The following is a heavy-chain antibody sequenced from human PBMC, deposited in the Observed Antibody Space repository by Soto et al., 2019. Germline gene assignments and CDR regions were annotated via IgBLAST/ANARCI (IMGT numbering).Heavy chain of an antibody. Sequence: GGSLRLSCAASGFTFSSYGMHWVRQAPGKGLEWVAVISYDGSNKYYADSVKGRFTISRDDSKNTLYLQMNSLRAEDTAVYYCAKSSSRPYYYYYGTDVWGQGTTVTVSS. CDR3: AKSSSRPYYYYYGTDV. J-gene: IGHJ6*02. V-gene: IGHV3-30*18. CDR1: GFTFSSYG. D-gene: IGHD6-13*01. CDR2: ISYDGSNK.